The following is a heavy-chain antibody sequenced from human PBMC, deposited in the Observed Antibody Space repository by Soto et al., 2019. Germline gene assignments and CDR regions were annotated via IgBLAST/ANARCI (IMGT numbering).Heavy chain of an antibody. CDR1: GFTFSSYA. CDR3: GRTATPYYYYYMDV. Sequence: GGSLRLSCAASGFTFSSYAMSWVRQAPGKGLEWVSAISGSGGSTYYADSVKGRFTISRDNSKNTLYLQMNSLRAEDTAVYYCGRTATPYYYYYMDVWGKGTTVTVSS. CDR2: ISGSGGST. V-gene: IGHV3-23*01. D-gene: IGHD6-25*01. J-gene: IGHJ6*03.